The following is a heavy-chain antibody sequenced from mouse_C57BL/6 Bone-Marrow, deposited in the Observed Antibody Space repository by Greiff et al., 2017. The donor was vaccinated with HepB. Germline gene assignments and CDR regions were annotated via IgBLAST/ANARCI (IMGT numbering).Heavy chain of an antibody. V-gene: IGHV1-50*01. CDR1: GYTFTSYW. CDR3: ARGGQLRLPWFAY. D-gene: IGHD3-2*02. J-gene: IGHJ3*01. Sequence: VQLQQPGAELVKPGASVKLSCKASGYTFTSYWMQWVKQRPGQGLEWIGEIDPSDSYTNYNQKFKGKATLTVDTSSSTAYMQHSSLTSEDSAVYCCARGGQLRLPWFAYWGQGTLVTVSA. CDR2: IDPSDSYT.